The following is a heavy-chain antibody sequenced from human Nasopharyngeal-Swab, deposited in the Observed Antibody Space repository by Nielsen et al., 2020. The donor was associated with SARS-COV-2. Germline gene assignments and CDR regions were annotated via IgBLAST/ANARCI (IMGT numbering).Heavy chain of an antibody. J-gene: IGHJ6*02. CDR1: GDSVSSNSAA. D-gene: IGHD2-2*01. CDR3: ARGVGSTSYYYYGMDV. CDR2: TYYRSKWYN. V-gene: IGHV6-1*01. Sequence: SCAISGDSVSSNSAAWNWIRQSPSRGLEWLGRTYYRSKWYNDYAVSVKSRITINPDTSKNQFSLQLNSVTPEDTAVYYCARGVGSTSYYYYGMDVWGQGTTVTVSS.